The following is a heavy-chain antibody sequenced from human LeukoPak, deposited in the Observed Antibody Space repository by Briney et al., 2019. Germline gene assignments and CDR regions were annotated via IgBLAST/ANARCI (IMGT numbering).Heavy chain of an antibody. V-gene: IGHV3-9*01. CDR1: GFTFDDYA. CDR2: ISWNSGVI. CDR3: AKDIHPASYYDFWSGYYTGFDY. Sequence: PGGSLRLSCAASGFTFDDYAIHWVRQAPGKGLEWASGISWNSGVIGYADSVKGRFTISRDNAKNSLYLQMNSLRPEDTALYYCAKDIHPASYYDFWSGYYTGFDYWGLGTLVTVSS. J-gene: IGHJ4*02. D-gene: IGHD3-3*01.